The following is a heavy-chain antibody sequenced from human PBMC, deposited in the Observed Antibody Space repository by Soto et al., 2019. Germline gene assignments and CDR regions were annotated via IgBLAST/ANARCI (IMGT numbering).Heavy chain of an antibody. V-gene: IGHV1-3*01. Sequence: QVQLVQSGAEVKKPGASVKVSCKASGYTFTSYAIHWVRQAPGQRLEWMGWINAGNGNTKYSQKFQDRVTITRDTAASTAYMELSSLRSEDTAVYYCARDLGGWPEYWGQGTVGTVSS. CDR3: ARDLGGWPEY. CDR1: GYTFTSYA. J-gene: IGHJ4*02. D-gene: IGHD6-19*01. CDR2: INAGNGNT.